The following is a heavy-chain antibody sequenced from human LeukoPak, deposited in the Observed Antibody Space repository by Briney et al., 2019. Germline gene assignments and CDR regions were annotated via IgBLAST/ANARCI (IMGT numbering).Heavy chain of an antibody. CDR1: GFTFSTYP. CDR3: ARDYDYGFDN. D-gene: IGHD4-17*01. J-gene: IGHJ4*02. Sequence: GGSLRLSCAASGFTFSTYPMTWVRQAPGKGLEWISHIRGSGATDYADSVKGRFTISRDNAKNSLYLQLSSLRAEDTAVYYCARDYDYGFDNWGQGTLVTVSS. CDR2: IRGSGAT. V-gene: IGHV3-69-1*01.